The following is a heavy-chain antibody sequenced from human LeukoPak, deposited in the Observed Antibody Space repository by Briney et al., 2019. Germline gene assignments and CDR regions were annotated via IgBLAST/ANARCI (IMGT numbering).Heavy chain of an antibody. CDR1: GFTFSSYA. J-gene: IGHJ4*02. CDR3: AKSHYSSRTWYFDY. V-gene: IGHV3-23*01. Sequence: GGSPRLSCAASGFTFSSYAMSWVRQAPGKGLEWVSAISGSGGSTYYADSVKGRFTISRDNSKNTLYLQMNSLRAEDTAVYYCAKSHYSSRTWYFDYWGQGTLVTVSS. D-gene: IGHD6-19*01. CDR2: ISGSGGST.